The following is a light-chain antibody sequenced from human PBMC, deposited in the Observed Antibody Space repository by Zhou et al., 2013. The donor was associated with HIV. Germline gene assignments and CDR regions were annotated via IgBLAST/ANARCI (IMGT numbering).Light chain of an antibody. CDR1: SSDVGGYNH. CDR3: CSYAGSGTWV. V-gene: IGLV2-11*01. J-gene: IGLJ2*01. Sequence: QSALTQPRSVSGSPGQSVTISCTGTSSDVGGYNHVSWYQQHPGKAPKLIIYEVNKRPSGVPDRFSGSKSGSTASLTISGLQAEDETDYYCCSYAGSGTWVFGGVTRLTVL. CDR2: EVN.